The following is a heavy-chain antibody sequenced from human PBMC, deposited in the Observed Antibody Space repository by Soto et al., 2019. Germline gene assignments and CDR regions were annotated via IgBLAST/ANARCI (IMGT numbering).Heavy chain of an antibody. Sequence: ASVKVSCKASGYTFTSYDINWVRQATGQGLEWMGWMNPNSGNTGYAQKFQGRVTMTRNTSISTAYMELSSLRSEDTAVYYCARGRYCSGGSCERFDYWSQGTLVTVSS. CDR2: MNPNSGNT. CDR3: ARGRYCSGGSCERFDY. CDR1: GYTFTSYD. V-gene: IGHV1-8*01. D-gene: IGHD2-15*01. J-gene: IGHJ4*02.